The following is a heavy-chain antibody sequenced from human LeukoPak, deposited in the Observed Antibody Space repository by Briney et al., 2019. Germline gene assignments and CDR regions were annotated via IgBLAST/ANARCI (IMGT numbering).Heavy chain of an antibody. V-gene: IGHV5-51*01. J-gene: IGHJ5*02. CDR2: IHPGDSDT. CDR3: ARLPPTVTTRDWFDP. Sequence: GESLKISCKGSGYSFTSYWIGWVRQMPGKGLEWMGIIHPGDSDTRYSPSFQGQVTTSADKSISTAYLQWSSLKASDTAMYYCARLPPTVTTRDWFDPWGQGTLVTVSS. CDR1: GYSFTSYW. D-gene: IGHD4-11*01.